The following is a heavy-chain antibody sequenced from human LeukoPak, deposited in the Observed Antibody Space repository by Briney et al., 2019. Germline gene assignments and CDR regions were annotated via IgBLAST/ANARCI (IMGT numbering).Heavy chain of an antibody. V-gene: IGHV3-48*04. J-gene: IGHJ5*02. CDR3: AREYYDYVWGSSLFDP. D-gene: IGHD3-16*01. CDR2: ISSSSSTI. CDR1: GFTFSSYS. Sequence: GGSLRLSCAASGFTFSSYSMNWVRQAPGKGLEWVSYISSSSSTIYYADSVKGRFTISRDNAKNSLYLQMNSLRAEDTAVYYCAREYYDYVWGSSLFDPWGQGTLVTVSS.